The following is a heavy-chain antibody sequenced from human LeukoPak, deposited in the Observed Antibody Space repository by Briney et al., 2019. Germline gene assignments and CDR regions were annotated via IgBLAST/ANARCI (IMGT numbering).Heavy chain of an antibody. V-gene: IGHV1-46*01. CDR1: GYTFTSYY. CDR2: INPSGGST. CDR3: AGVEGGGGWFGELLP. J-gene: IGHJ4*02. Sequence: ASVKVSCKASGYTFTSYYMHWVRQAPGQGLEWMGIINPSGGSTSYAQKFQGRVTITADKSTSTANMELSSLRSEDTAVYYCAGVEGGGGWFGELLPWGQGTLVTVSS. D-gene: IGHD3-10*01.